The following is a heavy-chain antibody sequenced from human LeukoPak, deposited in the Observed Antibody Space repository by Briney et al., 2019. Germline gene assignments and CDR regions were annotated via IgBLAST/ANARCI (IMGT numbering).Heavy chain of an antibody. Sequence: GGSLRLSCAASGFTFSSYSMNWVRQAPGKGLEWISYIHSNPKTIYYTDSAKGRFTISRDNAKNSLYLQMNNLRVNDTAVYYCARSGYGDFDYWGQGARVTVSS. CDR1: GFTFSSYS. D-gene: IGHD5-12*01. V-gene: IGHV3-48*04. J-gene: IGHJ4*02. CDR3: ARSGYGDFDY. CDR2: IHSNPKTI.